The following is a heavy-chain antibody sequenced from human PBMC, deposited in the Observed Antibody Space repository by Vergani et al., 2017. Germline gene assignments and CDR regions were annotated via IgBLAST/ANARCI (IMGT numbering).Heavy chain of an antibody. J-gene: IGHJ5*02. CDR2: MNPNSGGT. CDR1: GYSFSSYD. V-gene: IGHV1-2*02. CDR3: AGEGLPWNAGRSWFDP. Sequence: QVQLVQSGAEVTKPGASVKVSCRASGYSFSSYDISWVRQATGQGLEWMGWMNPNSGGTHYAQRFQGRVTMTRDTSINTASMELSGLRSDDTAVYYCAGEGLPWNAGRSWFDPWGQGTLVTVSS. D-gene: IGHD1-1*01.